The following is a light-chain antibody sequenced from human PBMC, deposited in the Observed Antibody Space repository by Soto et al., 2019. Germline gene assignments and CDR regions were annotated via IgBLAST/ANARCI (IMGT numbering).Light chain of an antibody. V-gene: IGKV3-11*01. CDR1: QSVTSS. Sequence: EIVLTQSPATLSLSPGERATLSCRASQSVTSSLAWYQQRPGQAPRLLIYDASNRATGIPARFSGSGSGTDFTLPISSLEPEDFAVYYCQQRINWPLFSFGPGTKLEIK. CDR2: DAS. J-gene: IGKJ2*03. CDR3: QQRINWPLFS.